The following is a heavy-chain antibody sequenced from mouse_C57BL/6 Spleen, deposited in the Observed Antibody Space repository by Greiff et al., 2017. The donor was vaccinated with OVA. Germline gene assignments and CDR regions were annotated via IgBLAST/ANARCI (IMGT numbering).Heavy chain of an antibody. CDR3: ARRDYGSSPFAY. CDR2: INPNNGGT. J-gene: IGHJ3*01. D-gene: IGHD1-1*01. V-gene: IGHV1-26*01. Sequence: VQLQQSGPELVKPGASVKISCKASGYTFTDYYMNWVKQSHGKSLEWIGDINPNNGGTSYNQKFKGKATLTVDKSSSTAYMERRSLTSENSAVYYCARRDYGSSPFAYWGQGTLVTVSA. CDR1: GYTFTDYY.